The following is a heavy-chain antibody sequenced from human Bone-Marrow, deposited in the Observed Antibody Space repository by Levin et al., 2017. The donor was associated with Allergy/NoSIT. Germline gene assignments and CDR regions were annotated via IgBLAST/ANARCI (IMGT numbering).Heavy chain of an antibody. CDR2: IIPIFGTA. CDR1: GGTFSSYA. D-gene: IGHD6-13*01. Sequence: GASVKVSCKASGGTFSSYAISWVRQAPGQGLEWMGGIIPIFGTANYAQKFQGRVTITADKSTSTAYMELSSLRSEDTAVYYCASRRGIAAPLDYWGQGTLVTVSS. V-gene: IGHV1-69*06. J-gene: IGHJ4*02. CDR3: ASRRGIAAPLDY.